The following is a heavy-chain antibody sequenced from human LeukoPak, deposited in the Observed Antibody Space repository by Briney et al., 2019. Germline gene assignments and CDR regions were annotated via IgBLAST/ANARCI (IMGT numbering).Heavy chain of an antibody. D-gene: IGHD3-3*01. Sequence: GGSLRLSCAASGFTFSSYAMSWIRQAPGKGLEWVSYISSSGSTIYYADSVKGRFTISRDNAKNSLYLQMNSLRAEDTAVYYCARGSLNDFWSGPRGAFDIWGQGTMVTVSS. CDR3: ARGSLNDFWSGPRGAFDI. V-gene: IGHV3-11*04. CDR2: ISSSGSTI. CDR1: GFTFSSYA. J-gene: IGHJ3*02.